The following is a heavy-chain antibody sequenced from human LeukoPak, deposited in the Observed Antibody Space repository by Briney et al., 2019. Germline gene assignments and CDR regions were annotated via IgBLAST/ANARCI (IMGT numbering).Heavy chain of an antibody. CDR2: IYSGGST. CDR3: ARATWFGELFWFDP. J-gene: IGHJ5*02. V-gene: IGHV3-53*01. Sequence: GGSLRLSCAASGFTVSSNYMSWVRQAPGKGLEWVSVIYSGGSTYYAESVKGRFTISRDNSKNTLYLQMNSLRAEDTAVYYCARATWFGELFWFDPWGQGTLVTVSS. D-gene: IGHD3-10*01. CDR1: GFTVSSNY.